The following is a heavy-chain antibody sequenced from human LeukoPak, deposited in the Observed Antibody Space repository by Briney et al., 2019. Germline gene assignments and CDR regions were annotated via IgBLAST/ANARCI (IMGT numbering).Heavy chain of an antibody. CDR2: ISGSGSST. J-gene: IGHJ4*02. D-gene: IGHD6-6*01. CDR3: AKDRYSSSSFFVY. V-gene: IGHV3-23*01. CDR1: GFAFSSYA. Sequence: GGSLRLSCAASGFAFSSYAMSWVRQAPGKGLEWVSAISGSGSSTYYADSVKGRFTISRDNSKNTLYLQMNSLRAEDTAVYYCAKDRYSSSSFFVYWGQGTLVTVSS.